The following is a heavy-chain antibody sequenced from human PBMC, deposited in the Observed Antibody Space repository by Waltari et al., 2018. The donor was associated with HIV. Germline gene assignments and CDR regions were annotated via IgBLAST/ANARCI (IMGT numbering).Heavy chain of an antibody. J-gene: IGHJ5*02. V-gene: IGHV3-7*01. D-gene: IGHD1-26*01. CDR2: IKQDGSVK. Sequence: EVQLVESGGGLVQPGGSLRLSCAASGFTFSIYWMSWLRQAPGKGLGWVGNIKQDGSVKHDAESVRDRFTISRDNTKNSLYLQMNSLRAEDTAVYYCAKYSGSYWGAHNWFDPWGQGTLVTVSS. CDR3: AKYSGSYWGAHNWFDP. CDR1: GFTFSIYW.